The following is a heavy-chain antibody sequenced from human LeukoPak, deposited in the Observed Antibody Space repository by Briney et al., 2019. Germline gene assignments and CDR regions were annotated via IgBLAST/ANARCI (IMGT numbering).Heavy chain of an antibody. D-gene: IGHD2-2*01. J-gene: IGHJ4*02. Sequence: GESLKISCQGSGYSLSSYWIAWVRQMPGKSLEWMGVIYPSDSHTTYSPSFQGQVTISADKSINTAYLQWNSLQASDTAIYYCARVVGAAPFDYWGQGTLVTVSS. CDR3: ARVVGAAPFDY. CDR1: GYSLSSYW. V-gene: IGHV5-51*01. CDR2: IYPSDSHT.